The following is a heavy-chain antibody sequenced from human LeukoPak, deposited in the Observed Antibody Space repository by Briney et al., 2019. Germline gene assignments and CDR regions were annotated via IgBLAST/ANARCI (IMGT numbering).Heavy chain of an antibody. V-gene: IGHV3-23*01. CDR2: IFPSGGEI. CDR1: GFTFSTFA. J-gene: IGHJ4*02. D-gene: IGHD2-8*02. Sequence: GGSLRLSCEASGFTFSTFAMIWVRQPPGKGLEWVSSIFPSGGEIHYADSVRGRFTISRDNSKSTLSLQMNSLRAENTAIYYCATYRQVLLPFESWGQGTLVTVSS. CDR3: ATYRQVLLPFES.